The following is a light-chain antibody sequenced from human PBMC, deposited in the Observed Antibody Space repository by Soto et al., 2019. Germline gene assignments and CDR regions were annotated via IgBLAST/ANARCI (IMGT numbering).Light chain of an antibody. CDR1: SSDVGGYNY. J-gene: IGLJ3*02. Sequence: QSALTQPASVSGSPGQSITISCTGTSSDVGGYNYVSWYQLHPGKAPKLMIYDASKRPSRVPDRFSASKSGNTASLTISGLQAEDEADYYCCSYAGSFTWVFGGGTKVTVL. CDR3: CSYAGSFTWV. CDR2: DAS. V-gene: IGLV2-11*01.